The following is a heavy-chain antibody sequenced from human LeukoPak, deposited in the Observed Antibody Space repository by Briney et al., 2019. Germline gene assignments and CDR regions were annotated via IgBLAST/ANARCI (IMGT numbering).Heavy chain of an antibody. CDR3: TSIYCSSTSCYDVGVDSPGNWFDP. CDR1: GGSFSGYY. J-gene: IGHJ5*02. Sequence: SSETLSLTCAVYGGSFSGYYWSWIRQPPGKGLEWIGEINHSGSTNYNPSLKSRVTISVDTSKNQFSLKLSSVTAADTADYYCTSIYCSSTSCYDVGVDSPGNWFDPWGQGTLVTVSS. D-gene: IGHD2-2*01. V-gene: IGHV4-34*01. CDR2: INHSGST.